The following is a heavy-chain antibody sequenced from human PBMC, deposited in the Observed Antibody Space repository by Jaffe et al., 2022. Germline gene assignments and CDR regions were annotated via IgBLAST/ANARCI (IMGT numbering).Heavy chain of an antibody. CDR2: ISAYNGNT. CDR3: ARESKSRYDFWSGYYFYDWFDP. Sequence: QVQLVQSGAEVKKPGASVKVSCKASGYTFTSYGISWVRQAPGQGLEWMGWISAYNGNTNYAQKLQGRVTMTTDTSTSTAYMELRSLRSDDTAVYYCARESKSRYDFWSGYYFYDWFDPWGQGTLVTVSS. CDR1: GYTFTSYG. J-gene: IGHJ5*02. V-gene: IGHV1-18*01. D-gene: IGHD3-3*01.